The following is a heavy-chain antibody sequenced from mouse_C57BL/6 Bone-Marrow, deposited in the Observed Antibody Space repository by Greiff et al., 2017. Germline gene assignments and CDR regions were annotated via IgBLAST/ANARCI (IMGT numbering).Heavy chain of an antibody. Sequence: QVQLQQPGAELVRPGSSVKLSCKASGYTFTSYWMHWVKQRPIQGLEWIGNIDPSDSETHYNQKFKDKATLTVDKSSSTAYMPLSSLTSEDSAVYYCERGYYGSSYAMDYWGQGTSVTVSS. CDR1: GYTFTSYW. D-gene: IGHD1-1*01. J-gene: IGHJ4*01. V-gene: IGHV1-52*01. CDR2: IDPSDSET. CDR3: ERGYYGSSYAMDY.